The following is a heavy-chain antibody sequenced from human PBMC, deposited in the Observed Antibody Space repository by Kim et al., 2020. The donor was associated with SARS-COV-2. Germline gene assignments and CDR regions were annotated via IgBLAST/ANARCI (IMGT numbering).Heavy chain of an antibody. Sequence: TGYAQKFQGRVTMTRNTSISTAYMELSSLGSEDTAVYYCARSSYYYGMDVWGQGTTVTVSS. J-gene: IGHJ6*02. CDR3: ARSSYYYGMDV. CDR2: T. V-gene: IGHV1-8*01.